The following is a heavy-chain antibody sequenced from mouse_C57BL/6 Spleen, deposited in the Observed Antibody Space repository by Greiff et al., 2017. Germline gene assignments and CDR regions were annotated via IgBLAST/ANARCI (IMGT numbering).Heavy chain of an antibody. V-gene: IGHV1-76*01. CDR1: GYTFTDYY. CDR2: IYPGSGNT. J-gene: IGHJ4*01. Sequence: LQESGAELVRPGASVKLSCKASGYTFTDYYINWVKQRPGQGLEWIARIYPGSGNTYYNEKFKGKATLTAEKSSSTAYMQLSSLTSEDSAVYFCARSDDGYYEYYAMDYWGQGTSVTVSS. CDR3: ARSDDGYYEYYAMDY. D-gene: IGHD2-3*01.